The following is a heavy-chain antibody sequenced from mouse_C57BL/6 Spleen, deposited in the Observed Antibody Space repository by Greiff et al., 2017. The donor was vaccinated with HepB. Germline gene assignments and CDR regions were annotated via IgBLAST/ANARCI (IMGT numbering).Heavy chain of an antibody. D-gene: IGHD1-1*01. Sequence: QQSGPELVKPGASVKISCKASGYSFTDYNMNWVKQSNGKSLEWIGVINPNYGTTSYNQKFKGKATLTVDQSSSTAYMQLNSLTSEDSAVYYCARWGYYGRDYYAMDYWGQGTSVTVSS. J-gene: IGHJ4*01. CDR1: GYSFTDYN. CDR3: ARWGYYGRDYYAMDY. V-gene: IGHV1-39*01. CDR2: INPNYGTT.